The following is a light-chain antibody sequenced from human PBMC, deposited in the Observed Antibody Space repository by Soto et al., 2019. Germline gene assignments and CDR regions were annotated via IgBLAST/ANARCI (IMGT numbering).Light chain of an antibody. CDR1: SSDVGGYNY. CDR3: SSYAGSNNFV. J-gene: IGLJ1*01. V-gene: IGLV2-14*01. CDR2: EVR. Sequence: QSVLTQPASVSGSPGQSITISCTGTSSDVGGYNYVSWYQQHPGKAPKLMIYEVRNRPSGVSSRFSGSKSGNTASLTVSGLQAEDEADYYCSSYAGSNNFVFGTGTKLTVL.